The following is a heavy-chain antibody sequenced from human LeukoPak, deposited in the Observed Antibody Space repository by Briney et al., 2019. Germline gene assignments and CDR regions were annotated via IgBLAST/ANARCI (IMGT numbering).Heavy chain of an antibody. CDR1: GFTFSSYA. J-gene: IGHJ5*02. CDR3: AKDSQALRYFDWPPGA. D-gene: IGHD3-9*01. Sequence: GGSLRLSCAASGFTFSSYAMSWVRQAPGKGLGGVSAISGSGGRTYYADSVKGRFTISRDNSKNTLYLQMSSLRAEDTSVYYCAKDSQALRYFDWPPGAWGQGTLVTVSS. CDR2: ISGSGGRT. V-gene: IGHV3-23*01.